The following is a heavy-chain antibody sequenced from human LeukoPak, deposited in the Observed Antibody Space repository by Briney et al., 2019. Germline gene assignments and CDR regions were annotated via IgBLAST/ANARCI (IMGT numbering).Heavy chain of an antibody. Sequence: ASVKVSCKASGYTFTSYGISWVRQAPGQGLEWMGWISAYNGNTNYAQKLQGRVTMTTDTSTSTAYMELRSLRSDDTAVYYCAREYSSSWYLAFGIWGQGTMVTVSS. J-gene: IGHJ3*02. CDR1: GYTFTSYG. CDR2: ISAYNGNT. D-gene: IGHD6-13*01. V-gene: IGHV1-18*01. CDR3: AREYSSSWYLAFGI.